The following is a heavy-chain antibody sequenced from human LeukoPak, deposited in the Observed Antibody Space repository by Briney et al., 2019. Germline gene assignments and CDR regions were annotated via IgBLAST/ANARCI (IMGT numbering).Heavy chain of an antibody. CDR1: GFTFSDYY. J-gene: IGHJ4*02. CDR3: AKVGPHYYDSSFDY. CDR2: ISSSGSTI. V-gene: IGHV3-11*04. Sequence: GGSLRLSCAASGFTFSDYYMSWIRQAPGKGLEWVSYISSSGSTIYYADSVKGRFTISRDNAKNSLYLQMDSLRAEDTAVYYCAKVGPHYYDSSFDYWGQGTLVTVSS. D-gene: IGHD3-22*01.